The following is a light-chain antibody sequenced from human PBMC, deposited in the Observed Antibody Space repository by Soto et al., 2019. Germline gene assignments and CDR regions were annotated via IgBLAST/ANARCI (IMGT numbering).Light chain of an antibody. CDR3: SSYTSSSTLLYV. CDR1: SSDVGGYNH. J-gene: IGLJ1*01. CDR2: ELS. Sequence: QSALTQPASVSGSPGQSITISCTGTSSDVGGYNHVSWYQQYPGKAPKVIIYELSNRPSGISNRSSGSKSGNTASLTISGLQAEDEADYYCSSYTSSSTLLYVFGTGTKLTVL. V-gene: IGLV2-14*01.